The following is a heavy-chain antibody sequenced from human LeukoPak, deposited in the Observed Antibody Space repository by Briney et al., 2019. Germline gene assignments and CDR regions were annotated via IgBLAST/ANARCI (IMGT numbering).Heavy chain of an antibody. J-gene: IGHJ6*02. CDR1: GFTFDDYA. V-gene: IGHV3-9*01. D-gene: IGHD5-24*01. CDR2: ISRNSGSI. Sequence: GRSLRLSCAASGFTFDDYAMHWVRQAPGKGLEWVSGISRNSGSIGYADSVKSRFTISRDNAKNSLYLQMNSLRAEDTALYYCAKEDNYGMDVWGQGTTVTVSS. CDR3: AKEDNYGMDV.